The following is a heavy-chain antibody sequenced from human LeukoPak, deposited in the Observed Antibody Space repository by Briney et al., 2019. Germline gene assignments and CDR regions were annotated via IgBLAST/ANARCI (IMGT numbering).Heavy chain of an antibody. Sequence: SSETLSLTCAVSGGSISSGGYSWSWIRQPPGKGLEWIGYIYHSGSTYYNPSLKSRVTISVDWSKNQFSLKLSSVTAADTAVYYCARVGYCSGTSCYAGWFDPWGQGTLVTVSS. CDR3: ARVGYCSGTSCYAGWFDP. CDR1: GGSISSGGYS. V-gene: IGHV4-30-2*01. CDR2: IYHSGST. D-gene: IGHD2-2*01. J-gene: IGHJ5*02.